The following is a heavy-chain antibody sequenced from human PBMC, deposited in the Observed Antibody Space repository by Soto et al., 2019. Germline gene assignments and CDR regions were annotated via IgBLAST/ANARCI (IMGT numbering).Heavy chain of an antibody. Sequence: QVQLQESGPGLVKPSETLSLTCTVSGGSISSYCWSWIRQPPGKGLEWIAYFCYSGNTNSNPSLKSRVTTAVDTSKNQFSLKLSSVTAADTGVYYCTRDLIVSSRNYYFDLWGRGTLVTVSS. J-gene: IGHJ2*01. D-gene: IGHD1-7*01. CDR3: TRDLIVSSRNYYFDL. CDR1: GGSISSYC. CDR2: FCYSGNT. V-gene: IGHV4-59*01.